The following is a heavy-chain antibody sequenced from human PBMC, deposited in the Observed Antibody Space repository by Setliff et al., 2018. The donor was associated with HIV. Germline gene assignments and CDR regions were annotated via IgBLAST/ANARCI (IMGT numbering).Heavy chain of an antibody. CDR2: ITSSSSTI. D-gene: IGHD6-25*01. V-gene: IGHV3-48*01. J-gene: IGHJ3*01. CDR1: GFTFTIYS. CDR3: ARGAATMAFDL. Sequence: GESLSLSCAASGFTFTIYSMDWVRLAPGKGLEWVSYITSSSSTIYYADSVKGRFTISRDDAKNSLYLQMNSLRAEDTAVYYCARGAATMAFDLWGQGTMVTVSS.